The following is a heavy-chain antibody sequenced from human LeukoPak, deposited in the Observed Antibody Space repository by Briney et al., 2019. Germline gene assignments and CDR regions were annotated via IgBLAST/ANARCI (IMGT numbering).Heavy chain of an antibody. D-gene: IGHD1-1*01. CDR2: ISSSSSTI. CDR3: ARDKYNYAY. CDR1: GFTFSSYS. Sequence: GGSLRLSCAASGFTFSSYSMNWVRQAPGKGLEWVSYISSSSSTIYYADSVKGRFTISRDDAKNSLYLQMNSLRAEDTAVYYCARDKYNYAYWGQGTLVTVSS. V-gene: IGHV3-48*01. J-gene: IGHJ4*02.